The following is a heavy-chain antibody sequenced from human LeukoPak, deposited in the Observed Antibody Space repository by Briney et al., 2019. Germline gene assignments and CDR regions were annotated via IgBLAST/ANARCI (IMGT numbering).Heavy chain of an antibody. D-gene: IGHD4-17*01. Sequence: SDPLSLTCSGSNYSLSNSLYWGWLRQPPGKGLEWIGSIYRSGSTFYNPSLKSQVTISLDTSKNQFSLKLSSVTAADTAVYFCARGTYGYYMDVWGKGTTVTVSS. V-gene: IGHV4-38-2*02. J-gene: IGHJ6*03. CDR1: NYSLSNSLY. CDR2: IYRSGST. CDR3: ARGTYGYYMDV.